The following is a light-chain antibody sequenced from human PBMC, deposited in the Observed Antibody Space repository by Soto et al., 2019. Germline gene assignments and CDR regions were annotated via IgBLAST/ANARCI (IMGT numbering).Light chain of an antibody. J-gene: IGLJ2*01. CDR1: RSDVGDYNY. Sequence: QSALTQPASVSGSPGQSITISCTGTRSDVGDYNYVSWYQQHPGKAPKLMIYDVSNRPSGVSNRFSGSKSGNTASLTISGLQAEDEADYYCSSYTSSSTLDVVFGVGTKLTVL. V-gene: IGLV2-14*01. CDR2: DVS. CDR3: SSYTSSSTLDVV.